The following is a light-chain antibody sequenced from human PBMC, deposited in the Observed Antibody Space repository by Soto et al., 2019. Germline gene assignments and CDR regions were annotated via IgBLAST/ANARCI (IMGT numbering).Light chain of an antibody. CDR1: QGISSY. Sequence: IRLTQSPSSLSASVGDRVTITCRASQGISSYLAWYQQKPGKVPKLLIYAASTLQTGVPSRFSGTASGTDVTLTITSLQPEDFATYYCQQLKSYPITFGQGTRLEIK. J-gene: IGKJ5*01. V-gene: IGKV1-9*01. CDR2: AAS. CDR3: QQLKSYPIT.